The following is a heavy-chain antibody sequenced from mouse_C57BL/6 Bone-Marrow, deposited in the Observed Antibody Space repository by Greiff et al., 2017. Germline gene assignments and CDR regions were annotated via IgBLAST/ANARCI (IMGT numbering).Heavy chain of an antibody. V-gene: IGHV5-15*01. Sequence: EVKLVESGGGLVQPGGSLKLSCAASGFTFSDYGMAWVRQAPRKGPEWVAFISNLAYSIYYADTVTGRFTITRENAKKTLYLEMSSLRSEDTAMDYCARRSYYYGRRDYDRGNWGQGTSVPVYS. CDR3: ARRSYYYGRRDYDRGN. D-gene: IGHD1-1*01. J-gene: IGHJ4*01. CDR2: ISNLAYSI. CDR1: GFTFSDYG.